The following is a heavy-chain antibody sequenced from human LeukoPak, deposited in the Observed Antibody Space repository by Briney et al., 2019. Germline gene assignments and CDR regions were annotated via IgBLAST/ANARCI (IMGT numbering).Heavy chain of an antibody. CDR2: ISYDGSNK. V-gene: IGHV3-30-3*01. CDR1: GFTFSSYW. CDR3: ASLNLAAAGSDVGKNAFDI. Sequence: GGSLRLSCAASGFTFSSYWMHWVRQAPGKGLEWVAVISYDGSNKYYADSVKGRFTISRDNSKNTLYLQMNSLRAEDTAVYYCASLNLAAAGSDVGKNAFDIWGQGTMVTVSS. J-gene: IGHJ3*02. D-gene: IGHD6-13*01.